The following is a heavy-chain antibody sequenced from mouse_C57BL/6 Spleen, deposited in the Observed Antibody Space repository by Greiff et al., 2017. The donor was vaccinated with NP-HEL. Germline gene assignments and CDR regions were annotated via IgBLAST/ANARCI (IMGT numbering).Heavy chain of an antibody. V-gene: IGHV5-16*01. CDR2: INYDGSST. Sequence: EVKLVESEGGLVQPGSSMKLSCTASGFTFSDYYMAWVRQVPEKGLEWVANINYDGSSTYYLDSLKSRFIISRDNAKNILYLQMSSLKSEDTATYYCARGEGRDWYFDVWGTGTTVTVSS. CDR1: GFTFSDYY. CDR3: ARGEGRDWYFDV. J-gene: IGHJ1*03. D-gene: IGHD1-1*01.